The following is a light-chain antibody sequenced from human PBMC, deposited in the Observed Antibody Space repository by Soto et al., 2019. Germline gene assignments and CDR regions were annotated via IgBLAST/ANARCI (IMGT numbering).Light chain of an antibody. CDR2: EVT. CDR1: GSDVGGYNL. Sequence: QSALTQPASVSGSPGQSITISCTGTGSDVGGYNLVSWYQQHPGNAPKLIIFEVTKRPSGISTRFSGSKSGSTASLTISARQAEDEAAYYCSSFRDTDNFYVFGTGTKLTVL. J-gene: IGLJ1*01. CDR3: SSFRDTDNFYV. V-gene: IGLV2-23*02.